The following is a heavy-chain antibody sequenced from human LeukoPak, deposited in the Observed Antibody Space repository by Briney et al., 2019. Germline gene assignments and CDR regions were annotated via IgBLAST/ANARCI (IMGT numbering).Heavy chain of an antibody. CDR1: GFTFSSYS. D-gene: IGHD3-10*01. J-gene: IGHJ4*02. Sequence: GGSLRLSCAASGFTFSSYSMNWVRQAPGKGLVWVSRVKSDGSDTIYADSVKGRFTISRDDAKNTLYLQMDSLRAEDTAVYYCTTGIGNYYYYWGQGTLVTVAS. CDR2: VKSDGSDT. CDR3: TTGIGNYYYY. V-gene: IGHV3-74*01.